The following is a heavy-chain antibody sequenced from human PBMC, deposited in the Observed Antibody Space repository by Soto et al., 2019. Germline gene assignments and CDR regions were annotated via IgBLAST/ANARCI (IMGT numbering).Heavy chain of an antibody. J-gene: IGHJ5*02. CDR2: IYYSGST. CDR3: ARQYYGSGSYYNVPNWFDP. CDR1: GGSISSSSYY. D-gene: IGHD3-10*01. Sequence: PSETLSLTCTVSGGSISSSSYYWGWIRQPPGKGLEWIGSIYYSGSTYYNPSLKSRVTISVDTSKNQFSLKLSSVTAADTAVYYCARQYYGSGSYYNVPNWFDPSGQGTLVTVSS. V-gene: IGHV4-39*01.